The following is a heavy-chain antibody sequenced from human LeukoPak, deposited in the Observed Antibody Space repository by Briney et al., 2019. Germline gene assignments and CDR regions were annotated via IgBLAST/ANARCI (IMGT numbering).Heavy chain of an antibody. V-gene: IGHV3-33*08. CDR1: GFPLSDYW. Sequence: PGGSLRLSCAASGFPLSDYWMDWVRQAPGKGLEWVAVIWYDGSNKYYADSVKGRFTISRDNSKNTLYLQMNSLRAEDTAVYYCARQFGGFDYWGQGTLVTVSS. CDR3: ARQFGGFDY. CDR2: IWYDGSNK. J-gene: IGHJ4*02. D-gene: IGHD3-10*01.